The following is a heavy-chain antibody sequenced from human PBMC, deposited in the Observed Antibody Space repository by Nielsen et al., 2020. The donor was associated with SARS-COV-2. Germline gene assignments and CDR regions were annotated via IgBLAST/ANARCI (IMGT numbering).Heavy chain of an antibody. CDR2: IKLDGSEK. J-gene: IGHJ5*02. CDR3: AGDGYSSSWYVT. Sequence: GESLKISCVVSGFNFRGYWMTWVRQAPGKGLEWVGNIKLDGSEKYYVDSVKGRFTISRDNSKNTLYLQMNNLRAEDTAVYYCAGDGYSSSWYVTWGQGTLVTVSS. D-gene: IGHD6-13*01. CDR1: GFNFRGYW. V-gene: IGHV3-7*03.